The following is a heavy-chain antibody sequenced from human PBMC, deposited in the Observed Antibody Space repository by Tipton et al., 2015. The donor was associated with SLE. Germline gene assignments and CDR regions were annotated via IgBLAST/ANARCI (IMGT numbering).Heavy chain of an antibody. Sequence: TLSLTCSVSGGSISSHYYSWIRQPPGKGLEFIGYIYYIGSTNYNPSLKSRVTISVDTSKKQISLKLSSVTAADTAVYFCARDLRQPYYFDLWGQGNLVTVSS. V-gene: IGHV4-59*11. D-gene: IGHD4-17*01. CDR1: GGSISSHY. J-gene: IGHJ4*02. CDR3: ARDLRQPYYFDL. CDR2: IYYIGST.